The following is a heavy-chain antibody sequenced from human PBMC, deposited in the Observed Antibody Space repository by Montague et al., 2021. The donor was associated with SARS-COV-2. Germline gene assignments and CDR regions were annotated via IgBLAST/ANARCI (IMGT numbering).Heavy chain of an antibody. V-gene: IGHV4-59*01. CDR2: IYYSEST. Sequence: SETLSLTCTVSGASMSGSYWGWVRQPPGKEPEWIGNIYYSESTNYNHSLKSRVTITVDTTKNQFPLRLTTVAAADAAVYYCVGEARSSAYAADYWGQGTLVTVSS. J-gene: IGHJ4*02. CDR3: VGEARSSAYAADY. D-gene: IGHD3-22*01. CDR1: GASMSGSY.